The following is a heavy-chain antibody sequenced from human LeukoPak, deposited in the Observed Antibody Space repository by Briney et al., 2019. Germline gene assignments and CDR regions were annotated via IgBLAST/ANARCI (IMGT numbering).Heavy chain of an antibody. D-gene: IGHD2-2*02. CDR3: ARVQAVGVPVAIDAYYDYGMDV. CDR1: GGTFNKNV. J-gene: IGHJ6*02. V-gene: IGHV1-69*04. Sequence: SVKVSCKVSGGTFNKNVISWVRQAPGQGLEWLGRILPIVGVTHHAQKFQGRVTITADFSTTTAYMELSSLRSDDTAVYYCARVQAVGVPVAIDAYYDYGMDVWGQGTTVTVSS. CDR2: ILPIVGVT.